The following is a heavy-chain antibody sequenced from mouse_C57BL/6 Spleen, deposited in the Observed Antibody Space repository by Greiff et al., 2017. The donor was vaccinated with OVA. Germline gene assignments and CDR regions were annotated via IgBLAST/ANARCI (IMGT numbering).Heavy chain of an antibody. Sequence: EVQGVESGPVLVKPGASVKMSCKASGYTFTDYYMNWVKQSHGKSLEWIGVINPYNGGTSYNQKFKGKATLTVDKSSSTAYMELNSLTSEDSAVYYCARRYYGYWGQGTTLTVSS. CDR1: GYTFTDYY. V-gene: IGHV1-19*01. J-gene: IGHJ2*01. D-gene: IGHD1-1*01. CDR3: ARRYYGY. CDR2: INPYNGGT.